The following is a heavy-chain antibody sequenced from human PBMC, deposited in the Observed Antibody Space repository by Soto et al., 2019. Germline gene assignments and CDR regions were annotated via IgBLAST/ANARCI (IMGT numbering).Heavy chain of an antibody. CDR3: ARTLFGYNWKYSWFDP. V-gene: IGHV4-31*02. D-gene: IGHD1-7*01. CDR2: IYYSGST. Sequence: KPSETLSLTCTVSGCAISSGGYYWSWILQHPGKGLEWIGYIYYSGSTYYNPSLKSRVTISVDTSKNQFSLKLSSVTAADTAVYYCARTLFGYNWKYSWFDPWGQGTLVTVSS. CDR1: GCAISSGGYY. J-gene: IGHJ5*02.